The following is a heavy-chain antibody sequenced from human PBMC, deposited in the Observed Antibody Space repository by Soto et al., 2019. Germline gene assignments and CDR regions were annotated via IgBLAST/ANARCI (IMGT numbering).Heavy chain of an antibody. CDR1: GGTFSSYA. Sequence: QVQLVQSGAEVKKPGSSVKVSCKASGGTFSSYAISWVRQAPGQGLEWMGGIIAILGKANYAEKFQGRVTITADESTSTAYMELSSLRSEDTAVYYCARERGGAIIVGVTGTFDVWGQGTXVXXSS. CDR3: ARERGGAIIVGVTGTFDV. J-gene: IGHJ3*01. CDR2: IIAILGKA. V-gene: IGHV1-69*01. D-gene: IGHD3-22*01.